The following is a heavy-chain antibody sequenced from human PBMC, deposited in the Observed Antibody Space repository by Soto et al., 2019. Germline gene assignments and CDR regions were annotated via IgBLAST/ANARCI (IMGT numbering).Heavy chain of an antibody. CDR3: ARGQGMITFGGVIVPYYFDY. CDR2: INHSGST. D-gene: IGHD3-16*02. J-gene: IGHJ4*02. V-gene: IGHV4-34*01. Sequence: ETLSLTCAVYGGSFSGYYWSWIRQPPGKGLEWIGEINHSGSTNYNPSLKSRVTISVDTSKNQFSLKLSSVTAADTAVYYCARGQGMITFGGVIVPYYFDYWGQGTLVTVSS. CDR1: GGSFSGYY.